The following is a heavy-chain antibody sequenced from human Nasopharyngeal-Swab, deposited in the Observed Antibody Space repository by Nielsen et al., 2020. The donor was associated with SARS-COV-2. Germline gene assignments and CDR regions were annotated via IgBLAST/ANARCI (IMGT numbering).Heavy chain of an antibody. D-gene: IGHD3-22*01. J-gene: IGHJ6*03. CDR3: ARGRSITMIVVVITTEWYYYMDV. V-gene: IGHV1-8*01. CDR1: GYTFTSYD. CDR2: MNPNSGNT. Sequence: ASVKVSCKASGYTFTSYDIHWVRQATGQGLEWMGWMNPNSGNTGYAQKFQGRVTMTRNTSISTAYMELSSLRSEDTAVYYCARGRSITMIVVVITTEWYYYMDVWGKGATVTVSS.